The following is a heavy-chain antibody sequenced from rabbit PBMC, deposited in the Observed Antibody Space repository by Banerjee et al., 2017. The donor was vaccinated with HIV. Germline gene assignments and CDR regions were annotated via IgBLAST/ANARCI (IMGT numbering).Heavy chain of an antibody. V-gene: IGHV1S45*01. D-gene: IGHD4-1*01. J-gene: IGHJ4*01. CDR3: ARDLAGAIGWNFNL. CDR2: INTSSGNT. Sequence: QEQLEESGGDLVKPEGSLTLTCTASGFSFSNRYVMCWVRQAPGKGLEWIACINTSSGNTVYASWAKGRFTISKTSSTTVTLQMTSLTAADTATYFCARDLAGAIGWNFNLWGQGTLVTVS. CDR1: GFSFSNRYV.